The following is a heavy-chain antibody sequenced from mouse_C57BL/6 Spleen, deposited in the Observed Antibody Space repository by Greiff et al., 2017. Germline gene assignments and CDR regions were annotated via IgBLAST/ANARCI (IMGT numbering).Heavy chain of an antibody. Sequence: QVQLQQPGAELVKPGASVKLSCKASGYTFTSYWMHWVKQRPGQGLEWIGMIHPNSGSTNYNEKFKSKATLTVDKSSSTAYMQLSSLTSEDSAVYYCARVGWLFYFDDWGQGTTLTVSS. V-gene: IGHV1-64*01. CDR2: IHPNSGST. CDR3: ARVGWLFYFDD. D-gene: IGHD2-3*01. J-gene: IGHJ2*01. CDR1: GYTFTSYW.